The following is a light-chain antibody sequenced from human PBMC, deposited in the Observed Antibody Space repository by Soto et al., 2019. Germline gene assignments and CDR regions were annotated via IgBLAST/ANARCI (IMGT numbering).Light chain of an antibody. CDR2: TAG. V-gene: IGLV1-44*01. Sequence: QSVLTQPLSASASPGQRVTISCSGGSSNIGSNTGAWDQHLPGTAPPRLIFTAGQRPSGVPGRFSGSKSGTSASLAISGLQSEDEGDYYCSAWDNSLNGYVFGPGTKLTVL. J-gene: IGLJ1*01. CDR3: SAWDNSLNGYV. CDR1: SSNIGSNT.